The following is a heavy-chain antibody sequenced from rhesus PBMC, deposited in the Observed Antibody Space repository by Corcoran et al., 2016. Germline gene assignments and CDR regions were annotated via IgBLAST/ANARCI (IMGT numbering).Heavy chain of an antibody. D-gene: IGHD3-16*01. CDR3: ARDPLGYSGSYYDY. J-gene: IGHJ4*01. Sequence: QVQLQESGPGLVKPSETRSLTCAVSGASITPYWCGWIRQPPGKGLEWIGEINGNSGSTYYNPSLKSRVTISKDASKNQVSLNLNSVTAADTAVYYCARDPLGYSGSYYDYWGQGVLVTVSS. CDR2: INGNSGST. CDR1: GASITPYW. V-gene: IGHV4-80*01.